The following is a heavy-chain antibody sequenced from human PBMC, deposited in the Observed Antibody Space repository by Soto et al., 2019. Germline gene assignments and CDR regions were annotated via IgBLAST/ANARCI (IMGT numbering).Heavy chain of an antibody. J-gene: IGHJ6*02. D-gene: IGHD6-13*01. CDR2: INPSGGST. CDR1: GYTFTSYY. V-gene: IGHV1-46*01. Sequence: ASVKVSCKASGYTFTSYYMHWVRQAPGQGLEWMGIINPSGGSTSYAQKFQGRVTMTRDTSTSTVYMELSSLRSEDTAVYYCARGSSSSWRNPRLNYYYYYGMDVWGQGTKVTVSS. CDR3: ARGSSSSWRNPRLNYYYYYGMDV.